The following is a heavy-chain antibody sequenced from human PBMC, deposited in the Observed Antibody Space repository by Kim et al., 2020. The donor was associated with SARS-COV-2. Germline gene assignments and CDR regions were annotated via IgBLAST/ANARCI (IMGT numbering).Heavy chain of an antibody. D-gene: IGHD3-10*01. Sequence: GGSLRLSCAASGFTFSSYCMSWVRQAPGKGLEWVSNINRSGSEKYYVDSVKGRFTISRDNAKNSLYLQMNSLRAEDTAVYYCARDREDVLLWVREPSSCDYWGQGTLVIVSS. CDR2: INRSGSEK. CDR3: ARDREDVLLWVREPSSCDY. J-gene: IGHJ4*02. V-gene: IGHV3-7*01. CDR1: GFTFSSYC.